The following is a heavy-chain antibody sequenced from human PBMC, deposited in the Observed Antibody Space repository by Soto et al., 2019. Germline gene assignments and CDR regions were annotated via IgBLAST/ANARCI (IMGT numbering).Heavy chain of an antibody. Sequence: QVQLVQSGAEVKKPGSSVKVSCKASGGTFSSYTISWVRQAPGQGLEWIGRIIPILGIANYAQKFQGRVTITADKXXSXAXTELSSLRSEDTAVYYCARQNYGGNGPTEGYWYFDLWGRGTLVTVSS. CDR1: GGTFSSYT. J-gene: IGHJ2*01. CDR3: ARQNYGGNGPTEGYWYFDL. V-gene: IGHV1-69*02. D-gene: IGHD4-17*01. CDR2: IIPILGIA.